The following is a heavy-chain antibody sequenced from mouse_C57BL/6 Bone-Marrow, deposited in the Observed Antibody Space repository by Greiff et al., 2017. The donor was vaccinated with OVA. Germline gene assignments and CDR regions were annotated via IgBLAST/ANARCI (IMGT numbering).Heavy chain of an antibody. V-gene: IGHV2-2*01. Sequence: QVQLQQSGPGLVQPSQSLSITCTVSGFSLPSYGVHWVRQSPGKGLEWLGVIWSGGSTDYNAAFISRLSISKDNSKSQVFFKMNCLQADDTAIYYCARYYGSSYLYAMDYWGQGTSVTVSS. D-gene: IGHD1-1*01. J-gene: IGHJ4*01. CDR2: IWSGGST. CDR3: ARYYGSSYLYAMDY. CDR1: GFSLPSYG.